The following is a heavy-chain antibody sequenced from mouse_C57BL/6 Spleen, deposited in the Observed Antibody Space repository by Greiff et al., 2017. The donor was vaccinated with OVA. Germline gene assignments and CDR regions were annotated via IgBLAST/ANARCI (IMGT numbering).Heavy chain of an antibody. CDR3: ARRLTGTSSYWYFDV. CDR1: GFTFSSYG. V-gene: IGHV5-6*01. CDR2: ISSGGSYT. J-gene: IGHJ1*03. Sequence: EVQLVESGGDLVKPGGSLKLSCAASGFTFSSYGMSWVRQTPDKRLEWVATISSGGSYTYYPDSVKGRFTISRDNAKNTLYLQMSSLKSEDTAMYYCARRLTGTSSYWYFDVWGTGTTVTVSS. D-gene: IGHD4-1*01.